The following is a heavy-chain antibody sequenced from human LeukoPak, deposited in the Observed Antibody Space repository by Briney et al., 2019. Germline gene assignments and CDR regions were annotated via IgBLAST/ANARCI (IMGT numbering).Heavy chain of an antibody. V-gene: IGHV3-74*01. CDR1: GFTFSHYW. J-gene: IGHJ4*02. CDR3: ARPLGPRNTVTTPAPFDY. D-gene: IGHD4-17*01. Sequence: GGSLRLSCEASGFTFSHYWMHWVRQAPGKGLVWVSRTNTDGSSTSYMDSAKGRFTISRDNAKNTLYLQMNSLRAEDTAVYYCARPLGPRNTVTTPAPFDYWGQGTLVTVSS. CDR2: TNTDGSST.